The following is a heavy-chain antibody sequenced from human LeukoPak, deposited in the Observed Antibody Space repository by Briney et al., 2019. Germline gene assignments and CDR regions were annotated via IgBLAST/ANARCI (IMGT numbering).Heavy chain of an antibody. CDR1: GFTFSSYA. V-gene: IGHV3-23*01. CDR3: ARGGSLRLFDY. Sequence: GGSLRLSCAASGFTFSSYAMSWVRQAPGKGLGWVSAISGSGGSTYYADSVKGRFTISRDNSKNTLYLQMNSLRAEDTAVYYCARGGSLRLFDYWGQGTLVTVSS. D-gene: IGHD6-13*01. J-gene: IGHJ4*02. CDR2: ISGSGGST.